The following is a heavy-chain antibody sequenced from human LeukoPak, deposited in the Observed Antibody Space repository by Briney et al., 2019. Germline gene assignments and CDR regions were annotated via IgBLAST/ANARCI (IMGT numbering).Heavy chain of an antibody. D-gene: IGHD3-10*01. CDR3: ARVESESPLDYGSGSSFDY. CDR1: GGSISSSSYF. Sequence: SETLSLTCTVSGGSISSSSYFWGWIRQPPGKGLEWIGSIYYSGSTYYNPSLKSRVTISVDTSKNQFSLKLSSVTAADTAVYYCARVESESPLDYGSGSSFDYWGQGTLVTVSS. J-gene: IGHJ4*02. V-gene: IGHV4-39*07. CDR2: IYYSGST.